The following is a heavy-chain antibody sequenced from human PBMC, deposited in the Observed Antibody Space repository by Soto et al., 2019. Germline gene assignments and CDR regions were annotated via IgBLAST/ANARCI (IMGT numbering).Heavy chain of an antibody. CDR2: INHSGST. CDR3: ASEGSSWGIEY. D-gene: IGHD6-13*01. CDR1: GGSFSGYY. V-gene: IGHV4-34*01. Sequence: PSETLSLTCAVFGGSFSGYYWSRIRQPPGKGLEWIGEINHSGSTNYNPSLKSRVTISVDTSKNQFSLKLSSVTAADTALYYCASEGSSWGIEYWGQGTLVPVSS. J-gene: IGHJ4*02.